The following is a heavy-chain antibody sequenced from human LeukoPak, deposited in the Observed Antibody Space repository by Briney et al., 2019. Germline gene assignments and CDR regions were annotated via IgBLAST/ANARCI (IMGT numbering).Heavy chain of an antibody. CDR3: ARPRAYDSRDLDY. Sequence: PGGSLRLSCAASGFPFSSYWMHWVRHTPGKGLVWVSHINTDGSSTTYADSVKGRFTISRDNAKNTLYLQMNSLRAEDTAVYYCARPRAYDSRDLDYWGQGTLVTVSS. J-gene: IGHJ4*02. CDR2: INTDGSST. D-gene: IGHD3-22*01. V-gene: IGHV3-74*01. CDR1: GFPFSSYW.